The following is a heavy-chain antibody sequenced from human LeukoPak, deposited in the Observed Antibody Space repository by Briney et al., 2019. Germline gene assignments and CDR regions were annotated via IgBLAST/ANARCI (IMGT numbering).Heavy chain of an antibody. D-gene: IGHD1-1*01. V-gene: IGHV4-59*08. CDR3: ARLQLGYRPFWYFDL. Sequence: TSETLSLTCSVSGGSMITYHWSWVRQSPGEGLEWLGHIYYSGTTTYNPSLESRVTISIDTSTSLFSLHLNSVTAADTAVYYCARLQLGYRPFWYFDLWGRGTLVTVSS. J-gene: IGHJ2*01. CDR1: GGSMITYH. CDR2: IYYSGTT.